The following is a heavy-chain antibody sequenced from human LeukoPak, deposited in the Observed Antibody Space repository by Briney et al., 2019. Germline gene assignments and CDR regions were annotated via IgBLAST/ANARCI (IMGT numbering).Heavy chain of an antibody. D-gene: IGHD2-21*02. CDR1: GGSNSSSNYY. CDR3: ARQYGDLTDNNWFDP. J-gene: IGHJ5*02. Sequence: SETLSLTCTVSGGSNSSSNYYWGWIRQPPGKGLEWIGSIYYSGSTYYNPSLKSRVTISVDTSKNQFSLKLSSVTAADTAVYYCARQYGDLTDNNWFDPWGQGTLVTVSS. V-gene: IGHV4-39*01. CDR2: IYYSGST.